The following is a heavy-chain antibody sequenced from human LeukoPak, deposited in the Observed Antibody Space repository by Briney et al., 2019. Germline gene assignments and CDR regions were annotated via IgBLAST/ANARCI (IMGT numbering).Heavy chain of an antibody. CDR1: GGSLSSYY. CDR3: ARVLYDSSGYYPLGFDY. Sequence: SETLSLTCTVSGGSLSSYYWSWIRQPPGKGLEWIGEINHSGSTNYNPSLTSRVTISVDTSKNQFSLKLSSVTAADTAVYYCARVLYDSSGYYPLGFDYWGQGTLVTVSS. CDR2: INHSGST. J-gene: IGHJ4*02. V-gene: IGHV4-34*01. D-gene: IGHD3-22*01.